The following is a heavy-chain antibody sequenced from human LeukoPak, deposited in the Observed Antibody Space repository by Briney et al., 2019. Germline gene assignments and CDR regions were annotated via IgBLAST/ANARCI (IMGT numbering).Heavy chain of an antibody. CDR1: GFTFSRYS. CDR3: AREGLTHDAFDI. V-gene: IGHV3-21*01. CDR2: IRSSSSYI. J-gene: IGHJ3*02. Sequence: VGSLRLSCAASGFTFSRYSMNWVRQAPGKGLEWVSSIRSSSSYIYYADSVKGRFTISRDNAKNSLYLQMNSLRAEDTAVYYCAREGLTHDAFDIWGQGTMVTVSS. D-gene: IGHD4/OR15-4a*01.